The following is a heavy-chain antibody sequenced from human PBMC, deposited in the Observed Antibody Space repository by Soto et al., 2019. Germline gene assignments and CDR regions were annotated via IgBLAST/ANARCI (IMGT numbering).Heavy chain of an antibody. V-gene: IGHV3-53*01. CDR3: ARVRDSYYYYAMDV. Sequence: RLSCAASGFTVSSNYMSWVRQAPGKGLEWVSVIYSGGSTYYADSVKGRFTISRDNAKNSLYLQMNSLRAEDTAVYYCARVRDSYYYYAMDVWGQGTTVTVSS. J-gene: IGHJ6*02. CDR2: IYSGGST. CDR1: GFTVSSNY.